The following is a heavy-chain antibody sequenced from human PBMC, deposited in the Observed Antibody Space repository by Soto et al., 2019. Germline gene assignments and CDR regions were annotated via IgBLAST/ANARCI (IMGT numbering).Heavy chain of an antibody. Sequence: QVQLESSGPGLVKPSQTLSLTCTVSGGSISSVGYFWTWIRQHPAKGLEWIGHISYSGSTYFIPSLRSRLSMSVDTSKNQFSLNLTSVTVADTALYYCARLNSGWHQTFDSCGQGTLVTVSS. CDR3: ARLNSGWHQTFDS. CDR2: ISYSGST. CDR1: GGSISSVGYF. D-gene: IGHD6-25*01. J-gene: IGHJ4*02. V-gene: IGHV4-31*03.